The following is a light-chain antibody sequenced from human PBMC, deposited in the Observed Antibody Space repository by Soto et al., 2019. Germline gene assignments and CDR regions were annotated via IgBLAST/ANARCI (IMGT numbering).Light chain of an antibody. CDR2: EVS. V-gene: IGLV2-14*01. CDR1: STDVGRYNY. J-gene: IGLJ1*01. Sequence: VLTQPASVSGSPGQSITISCTGTSTDVGRYNYVSWYQQHPGKAPKLMVYEVSNRPSWVSNRFSGSKSGITASLTISGLQAEDEADYYCTSYTSDSTYVFGTGTKVTVL. CDR3: TSYTSDSTYV.